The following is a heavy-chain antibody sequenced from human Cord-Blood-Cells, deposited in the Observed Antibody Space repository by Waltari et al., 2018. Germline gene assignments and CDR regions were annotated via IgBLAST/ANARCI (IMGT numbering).Heavy chain of an antibody. Sequence: GRSLRLSCAASGFTFSSYGMHWVRQAPGKGLEWVAVIWYDGSNKYYADSVKGRFTISRDNSKNTLYLQMNSLRAEDTAVYYCARDAGVLRYFDWSDYWGQGTLVTVSS. V-gene: IGHV3-33*01. J-gene: IGHJ4*02. CDR3: ARDAGVLRYFDWSDY. CDR2: IWYDGSNK. D-gene: IGHD3-9*01. CDR1: GFTFSSYG.